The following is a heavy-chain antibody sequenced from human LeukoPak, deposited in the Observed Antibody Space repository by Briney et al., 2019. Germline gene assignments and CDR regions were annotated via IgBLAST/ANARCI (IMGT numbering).Heavy chain of an antibody. CDR1: GGSISSYY. J-gene: IGHJ4*02. V-gene: IGHV4-34*01. CDR3: AREEYYYDS. D-gene: IGHD6-6*01. CDR2: INHSGST. Sequence: SETLSLTCTVSGGSISSYYWSWIRQPPGKGLEWIGEINHSGSTNYNPSLKSRVTISVDTSKNQFSLKLSSVTAADTAVYYCAREEYYYDSWGQGTLVTVSS.